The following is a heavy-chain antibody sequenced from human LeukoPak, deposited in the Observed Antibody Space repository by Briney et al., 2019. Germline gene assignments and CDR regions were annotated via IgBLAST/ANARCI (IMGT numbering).Heavy chain of an antibody. Sequence: ASVKASYKPFGYPFTSYAIHSVRQAPGQGLEWMGWITPSGGTNYPQKFQGRVAITWDTSITTAYMDLSRLTSDDTAVYYCARDRYGDGFAHLDYWGQGALVTVSS. CDR1: GYPFTSYA. V-gene: IGHV1-2*02. D-gene: IGHD5-24*01. CDR2: ITPSGGT. J-gene: IGHJ4*02. CDR3: ARDRYGDGFAHLDY.